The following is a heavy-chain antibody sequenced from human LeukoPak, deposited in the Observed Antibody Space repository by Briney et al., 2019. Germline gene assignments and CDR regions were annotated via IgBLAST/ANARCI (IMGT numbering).Heavy chain of an antibody. CDR3: ARVASRTYGDYFDY. CDR1: GFTFDDYG. V-gene: IGHV3-20*04. J-gene: IGHJ4*02. CDR2: INWNGGST. Sequence: PGGSLRLSCAASGFTFDDYGMTWVRQAPGKGLEWVSGINWNGGSTGYADSVKGRFTISRDNAMNSLYLQMNSLRAEDTALYYCARVASRTYGDYFDYWGQGTLVTVSS. D-gene: IGHD4-17*01.